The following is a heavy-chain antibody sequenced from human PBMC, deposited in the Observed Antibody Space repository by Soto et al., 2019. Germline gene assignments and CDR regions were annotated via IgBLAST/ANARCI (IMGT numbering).Heavy chain of an antibody. CDR3: ARYVITFGGVIVYNWFDP. Sequence: PSETLSLTCAVSGGSISSGGYSWSWIRQPPGKGLEWIGYIYHSGSTYYNPSLKSRVTISVDRSKNQFSLKLSSVTAADTAVYYCARYVITFGGVIVYNWFDPWGQGTLVTVSS. J-gene: IGHJ5*02. D-gene: IGHD3-16*02. CDR2: IYHSGST. CDR1: GGSISSGGYS. V-gene: IGHV4-30-2*01.